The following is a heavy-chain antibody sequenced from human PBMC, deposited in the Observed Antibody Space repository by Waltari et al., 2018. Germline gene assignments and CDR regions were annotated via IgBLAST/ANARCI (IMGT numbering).Heavy chain of an antibody. D-gene: IGHD5-12*01. J-gene: IGHJ5*02. V-gene: IGHV4-61*09. CDR3: ARGHSGYDSGPWFDP. Sequence: QVQLQESGPGLVKPSQTLSLTCTVSGGSISSGSYSWSWIRQPAGKGLEWIGYIYTSGSTNYNPSLKSRVTISVDTSKNQFSLKLSSVTAADTAVYYCARGHSGYDSGPWFDPWGQGTLVTVSS. CDR2: IYTSGST. CDR1: GGSISSGSYS.